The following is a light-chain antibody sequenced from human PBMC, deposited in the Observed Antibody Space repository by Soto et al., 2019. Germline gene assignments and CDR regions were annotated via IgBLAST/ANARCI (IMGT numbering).Light chain of an antibody. CDR2: DVS. J-gene: IGLJ1*01. CDR3: CSYAGSYTYF. V-gene: IGLV2-11*01. Sequence: QSALTQPRSVSGSPGQSVTISCTGTSSDVGGYNYVSWYQQHPGKAPKLMIFDVSKRPSGDPDRFSGSKSGNTASLTISGLQAEDEADYYCCSYAGSYTYFCGTGTKVTV. CDR1: SSDVGGYNY.